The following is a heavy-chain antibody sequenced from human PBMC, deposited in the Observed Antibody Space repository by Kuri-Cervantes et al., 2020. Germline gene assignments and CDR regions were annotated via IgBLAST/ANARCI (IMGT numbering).Heavy chain of an antibody. D-gene: IGHD1-20*01. CDR3: AKVTDGVPVPLPPYCDS. V-gene: IGHV3-23*01. CDR2: ISGSGGST. Sequence: GGSLRLSCAASGFTFSSYAMSWVRQAPGKGLEWVSAISGSGGSTYYADSVKGRFTISRENSKKILYLQMSSLRAEDTAVYYCAKVTDGVPVPLPPYCDSWGQGTLVTVSS. CDR1: GFTFSSYA. J-gene: IGHJ4*02.